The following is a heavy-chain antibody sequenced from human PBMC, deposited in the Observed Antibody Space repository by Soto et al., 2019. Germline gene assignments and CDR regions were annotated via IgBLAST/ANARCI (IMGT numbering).Heavy chain of an antibody. J-gene: IGHJ3*02. CDR2: ISAYNGNT. V-gene: IGHV1-18*01. CDR3: ARVNDILTGRDAFDI. Sequence: ASVKVSCKASGYTFTSYGISWVRQAPGQGLEWMGWISAYNGNTNYAQKLQGRVTMTTDTSTSTAYMELRSLRSDDTAVYYCARVNDILTGRDAFDIWGQGTMVTVSS. CDR1: GYTFTSYG. D-gene: IGHD3-9*01.